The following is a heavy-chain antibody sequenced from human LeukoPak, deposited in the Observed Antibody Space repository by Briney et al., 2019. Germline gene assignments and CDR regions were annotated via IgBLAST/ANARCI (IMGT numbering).Heavy chain of an antibody. V-gene: IGHV3-53*01. J-gene: IGHJ3*02. Sequence: PGGSLRLSCAASGFTVSSNYMSWVRQAPGKGLEWVSLIYSGDRTYYADSVKGRFTISRDNAENTLYLQLNSLRADDTAVYYCARETQGGGDAFDIWGQGTMVTVSS. CDR2: IYSGDRT. CDR1: GFTVSSNY. CDR3: ARETQGGGDAFDI. D-gene: IGHD1-26*01.